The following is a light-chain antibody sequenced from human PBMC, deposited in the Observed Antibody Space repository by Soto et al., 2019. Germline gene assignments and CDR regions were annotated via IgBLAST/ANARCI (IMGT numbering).Light chain of an antibody. J-gene: IGKJ3*01. CDR2: AAS. CDR3: QQRSNWPPT. Sequence: DIQMTQSPSSLSASVGDRVTITCRASQSINGYLNWYQQKPGKAPRVLIYAASSLQSGVPSRFSASGSGTDFTLTISSLQPEDFAVYYCQQRSNWPPTFGPGTKVDIK. CDR1: QSINGY. V-gene: IGKV1-39*01.